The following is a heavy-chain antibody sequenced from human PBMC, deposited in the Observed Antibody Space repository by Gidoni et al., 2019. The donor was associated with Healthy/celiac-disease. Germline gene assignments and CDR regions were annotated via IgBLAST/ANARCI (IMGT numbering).Heavy chain of an antibody. CDR1: GFTFSSYE. Sequence: EVQLVESGGGLVQPGGSLGLSCAASGFTFSSYEMNWVRQAPGKGLEWVSYISSSGSTIYYADSVKGRFTISRDNAKNSLYLQMNSLRAEDTAVYYCARGLRIVVVVAATPEWGQGTLVTVSS. CDR2: ISSSGSTI. CDR3: ARGLRIVVVVAATPE. V-gene: IGHV3-48*03. J-gene: IGHJ4*02. D-gene: IGHD2-15*01.